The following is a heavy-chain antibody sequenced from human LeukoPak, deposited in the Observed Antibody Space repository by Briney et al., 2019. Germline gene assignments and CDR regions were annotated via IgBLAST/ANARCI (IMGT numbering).Heavy chain of an antibody. V-gene: IGHV3-7*01. J-gene: IGHJ4*02. CDR1: GFTFSSYW. CDR3: AKPPRVGYDSSGYLLN. D-gene: IGHD3-22*01. CDR2: IKQDGSEK. Sequence: GGSLRLSCTASGFTFSSYWMSWVRQAPGKGLEWVANIKQDGSEKYYVDSVKGRFTISRDNAKNSLYLQMKSLRAEDTAVYYCAKPPRVGYDSSGYLLNWGQGTLVTVSS.